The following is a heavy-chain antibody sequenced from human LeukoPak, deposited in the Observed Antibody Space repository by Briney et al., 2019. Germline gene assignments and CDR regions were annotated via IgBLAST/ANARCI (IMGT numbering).Heavy chain of an antibody. CDR3: ARGSYYDSSGPTGY. V-gene: IGHV1-2*04. D-gene: IGHD3-22*01. CDR2: INPNSGGT. CDR1: GYTFTGYY. Sequence: ASVKVSCKASGYTFTGYYMHWVRQAPGQGLEWMGWINPNSGGTNYAQKFQGWVTMTRDTSISTAYMELSRLRSDDTAVYYCARGSYYDSSGPTGYWGQGTLVTVSS. J-gene: IGHJ4*02.